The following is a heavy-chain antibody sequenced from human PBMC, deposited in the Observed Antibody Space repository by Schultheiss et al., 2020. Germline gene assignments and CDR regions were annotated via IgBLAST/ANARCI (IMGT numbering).Heavy chain of an antibody. CDR1: GFTFRSYG. D-gene: IGHD1-26*01. Sequence: GGSLRLSCAASGFTFRSYGMHWVRQTPGKGLEWLAVISADGSYEYYADSVKDRFSVSRDNSKNTVFLQLNSLRIEDTGLYYCVKDVGRPSRVRLDLRNCFDPWGQGTLVTVSS. J-gene: IGHJ5*02. CDR2: ISADGSYE. V-gene: IGHV3-30*18. CDR3: VKDVGRPSRVRLDLRNCFDP.